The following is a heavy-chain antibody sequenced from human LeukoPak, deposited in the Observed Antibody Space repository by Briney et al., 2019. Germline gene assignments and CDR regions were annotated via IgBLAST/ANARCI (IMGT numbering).Heavy chain of an antibody. J-gene: IGHJ6*02. V-gene: IGHV3-64*04. CDR3: AKVRTYFYHGLDV. CDR1: GFTFKSYA. CDR2: INTNGANT. Sequence: LSGGSLRLSCSASGFTFKSYAMHWVRQAPGKGLEYVSSINTNGANTYYADSVKGRFTISRDNSKNTLFLQVNSLRAEDTAVYYCAKVRTYFYHGLDVWGQGTTVTVSS. D-gene: IGHD1-14*01.